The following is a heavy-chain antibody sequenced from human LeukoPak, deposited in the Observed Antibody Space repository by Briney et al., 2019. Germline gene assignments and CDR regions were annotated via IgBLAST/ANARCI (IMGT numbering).Heavy chain of an antibody. CDR1: GGSFSGYY. CDR3: AREGIAVADPFDY. V-gene: IGHV4-34*01. D-gene: IGHD6-13*01. Sequence: SETLSLTCAVYGGSFSGYYWSWIRQPPGKGLEWIGEINHSGSTNYNPSLKSRVTISVDTSKNQFSLKLSSVTAADTAVYYCAREGIAVADPFDYWGQGTLVTVSS. CDR2: INHSGST. J-gene: IGHJ4*02.